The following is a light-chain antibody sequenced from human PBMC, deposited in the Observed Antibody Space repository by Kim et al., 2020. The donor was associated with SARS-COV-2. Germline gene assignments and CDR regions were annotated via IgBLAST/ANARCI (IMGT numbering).Light chain of an antibody. Sequence: EIVVTQSPATLSVSPGERATLSCRASQSVSSNLAWYQQKPGQAPRVLIYGASTRATGIPARFSGSESGTEFTLTISSLQSEDFAVYYCQQYNNWPPRFGQGTKVEIK. CDR3: QQYNNWPPR. J-gene: IGKJ1*01. CDR1: QSVSSN. V-gene: IGKV3-15*01. CDR2: GAS.